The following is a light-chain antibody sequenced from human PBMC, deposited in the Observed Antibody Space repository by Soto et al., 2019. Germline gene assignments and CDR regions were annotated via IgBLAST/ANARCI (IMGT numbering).Light chain of an antibody. J-gene: IGKJ1*01. Sequence: DIQMTQSPSTLSAFVGDRVTITCRASQSISVWLAWYQQKPGKAPKLLMYKASSLESGVPSRFSGSGAGTEFTLTISSRQSDDFSTYYCQQYDSYTWTFGQGTKVEIK. V-gene: IGKV1-5*03. CDR1: QSISVW. CDR3: QQYDSYTWT. CDR2: KAS.